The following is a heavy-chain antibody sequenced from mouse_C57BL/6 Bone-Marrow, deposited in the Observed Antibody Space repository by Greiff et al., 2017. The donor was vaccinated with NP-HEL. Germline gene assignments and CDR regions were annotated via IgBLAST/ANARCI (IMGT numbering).Heavy chain of an antibody. V-gene: IGHV1-69*01. Sequence: QVQLQQPGAELVMPGASVKLSCKASGYTFTSYWMHWVKQRPGQGLEWIGEIDPSDSYTNYNQKFKGKSTLTVDKSSSTAYMQLSGLTSEDSAVYYCARPPDVWGTGTTVTVSS. CDR1: GYTFTSYW. CDR2: IDPSDSYT. CDR3: ARPPDV. J-gene: IGHJ1*03.